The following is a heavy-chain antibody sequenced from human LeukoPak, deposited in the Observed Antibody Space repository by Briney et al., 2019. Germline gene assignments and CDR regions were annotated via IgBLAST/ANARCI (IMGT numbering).Heavy chain of an antibody. D-gene: IGHD5-18*01. CDR1: GGSISSSSYY. CDR2: IYYSGST. CDR3: AREWAGQLWPADWFDP. Sequence: KASETLSLTCTVSGGSISSSSYYWGWIRQPPGKGLEWIGSIYYSGSTYYNPSLKSRVTISVDTSKNQFSLKLSSVTAADTAVYYCAREWAGQLWPADWFDPWGQGTLVTVSS. J-gene: IGHJ5*02. V-gene: IGHV4-39*07.